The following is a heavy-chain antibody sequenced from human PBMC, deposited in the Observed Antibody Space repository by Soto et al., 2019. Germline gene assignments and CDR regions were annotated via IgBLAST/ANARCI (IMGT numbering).Heavy chain of an antibody. J-gene: IGHJ4*02. CDR3: VKVRFGSYYYFDS. Sequence: VGSLRLSCSASGFIFSTFTMHWVRQAPGKGLEYVSSIISNGGKTYYSDSVKGRFTISRDNSKNTVYLQMSSLRAEDTAVYYCVKVRFGSYYYFDSWGQGTLVTVSS. V-gene: IGHV3-64D*06. CDR2: IISNGGKT. CDR1: GFIFSTFT. D-gene: IGHD1-26*01.